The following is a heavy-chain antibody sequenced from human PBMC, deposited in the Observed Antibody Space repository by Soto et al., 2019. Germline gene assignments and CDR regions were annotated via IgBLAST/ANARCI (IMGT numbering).Heavy chain of an antibody. CDR3: ARAPLPAVAGTALDYYYGMDA. CDR1: GHTFTGYY. Sequence: ASVKVSCKASGHTFTGYYMHWVRQAPGQGLEWMGWINPNSGGTNYAQKFQGWVTMTRDTSISTAYMELSRLRSDDTAVYYCARAPLPAVAGTALDYYYGMDAWGQRTTVTVSS. V-gene: IGHV1-2*04. J-gene: IGHJ6*02. D-gene: IGHD6-19*01. CDR2: INPNSGGT.